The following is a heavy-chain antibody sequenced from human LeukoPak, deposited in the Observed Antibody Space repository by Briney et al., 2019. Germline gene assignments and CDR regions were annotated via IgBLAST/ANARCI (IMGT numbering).Heavy chain of an antibody. V-gene: IGHV3-30*02. D-gene: IGHD5-24*01. Sequence: PGGSLRLSCAASGFTFSSYGMHWVRQAPGKGLEWVAFIRYDGSNKYYADSVKGRFTISRDNSKNTLYLQMNSLRAEDTAVYYCASPGDDGYNSHFFDYWGQGTLVTVSS. CDR1: GFTFSSYG. CDR3: ASPGDDGYNSHFFDY. CDR2: IRYDGSNK. J-gene: IGHJ4*02.